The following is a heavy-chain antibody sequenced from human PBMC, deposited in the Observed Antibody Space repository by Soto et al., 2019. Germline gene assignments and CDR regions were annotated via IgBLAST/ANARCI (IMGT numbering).Heavy chain of an antibody. V-gene: IGHV1-69*06. J-gene: IGHJ6*02. CDR1: GGTFSSYA. CDR3: ARSQGGSSSLDIYYYYFYGMDV. Sequence: QVQLVQSGAEVKKPGSSVKVSCKAPGGTFSSYAISWVRQAPGQGLEWMRGIIPIIGTANYAQKFQGRATITADKSTSKGYMELRSLRSEDTAVYYCARSQGGSSSLDIYYYYFYGMDVWGQGTTVTVSS. D-gene: IGHD2-15*01. CDR2: IIPIIGTA.